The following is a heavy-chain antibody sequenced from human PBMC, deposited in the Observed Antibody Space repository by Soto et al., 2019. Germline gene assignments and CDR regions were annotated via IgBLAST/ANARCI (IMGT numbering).Heavy chain of an antibody. J-gene: IGHJ4*02. CDR2: IYYSGST. CDR3: VGGYPWVGFDY. V-gene: IGHV4-59*08. D-gene: IGHD3-22*01. Sequence: PSETLSLTCTVSGGSISSYYWSWIRQPPGKGLEWIGYIYYSGSTTYNPSLKSRVTISADTSKNQFSLKLSSVTAADTAVYYCVGGYPWVGFDYWGQGTLVTVSS. CDR1: GGSISSYY.